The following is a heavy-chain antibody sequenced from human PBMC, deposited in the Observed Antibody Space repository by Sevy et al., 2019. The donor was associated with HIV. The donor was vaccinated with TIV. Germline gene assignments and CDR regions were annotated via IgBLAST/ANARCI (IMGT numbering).Heavy chain of an antibody. CDR2: IKQDGSEK. D-gene: IGHD3-22*01. J-gene: IGHJ3*02. V-gene: IGHV3-7*01. Sequence: GGSLRLSCAASGFTFSSYWMSWVRQAPGKGLEWVANIKQDGSEKYYVDSVKGRFTISRDNAKNSLYLQMNSPRAEDTAVYYCARDVGTNYYDSSGYRGGGPGNDAFDIWGQGTMVTVSS. CDR3: ARDVGTNYYDSSGYRGGGPGNDAFDI. CDR1: GFTFSSYW.